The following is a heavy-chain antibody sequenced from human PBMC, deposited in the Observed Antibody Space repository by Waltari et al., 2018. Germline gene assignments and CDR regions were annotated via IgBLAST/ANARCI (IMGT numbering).Heavy chain of an antibody. CDR2: IYPGDSDT. Sequence: EVQLVQSGAEVKKPGESLRISCKGSGYSFTSYWIGWVRQMPGKGLEWMGIIYPGDSDTRYSPSFQGQVTISADKSISTAYLQWSSLKASDTAMYYWARSRVYCGGDCYSYWYFDLWGRGTLVTVSS. V-gene: IGHV5-51*01. J-gene: IGHJ2*01. CDR3: ARSRVYCGGDCYSYWYFDL. CDR1: GYSFTSYW. D-gene: IGHD2-21*02.